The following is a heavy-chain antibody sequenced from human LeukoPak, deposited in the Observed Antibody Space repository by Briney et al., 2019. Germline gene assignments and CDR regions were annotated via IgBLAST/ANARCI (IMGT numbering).Heavy chain of an antibody. CDR2: INPNSGAK. D-gene: IGHD3-10*01. CDR1: VYTFTGYY. V-gene: IGHV1-2*02. J-gene: IGHJ5*02. CDR3: ARGRFGEWDNWFDP. Sequence: SVKVSCKCSVYTFTGYYIHWLRQAAGQRLEWMAWINPNSGAKNYAQEFQGRVTMTSDTSISSAHMELSRLTSDATAVYFCARGRFGEWDNWFDPWGQGTLVTVSS.